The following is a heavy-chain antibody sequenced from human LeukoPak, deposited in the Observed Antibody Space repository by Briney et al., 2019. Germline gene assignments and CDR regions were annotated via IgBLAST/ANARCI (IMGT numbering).Heavy chain of an antibody. CDR3: ARVTLGGATFWFDP. CDR1: GGSISSSSYC. CDR2: IYYSGST. Sequence: SETLSLTCTVSGGSISSSSYCRGWIRQPPGKGLEWIGSIYYSGSTYYNPSLKSRVTISVDTSKNQFSLKLSSVTAADTAVYYCARVTLGGATFWFDPWGQGTLVTVSS. J-gene: IGHJ5*02. V-gene: IGHV4-39*01. D-gene: IGHD3-16*01.